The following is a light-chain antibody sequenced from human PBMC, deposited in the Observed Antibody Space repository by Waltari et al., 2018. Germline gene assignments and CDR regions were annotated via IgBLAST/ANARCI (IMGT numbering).Light chain of an antibody. CDR3: QHNVRLPVT. Sequence: CRASESVRTAFIWYQQKPGQAPRLLIYDTSTRATGVPDRFSGSGSGTDFSLTISRLEPEDSAVYFCQHNVRLPVTFGQGTKVEIK. CDR2: DTS. CDR1: ESVRTAF. V-gene: IGKV3-20*01. J-gene: IGKJ1*01.